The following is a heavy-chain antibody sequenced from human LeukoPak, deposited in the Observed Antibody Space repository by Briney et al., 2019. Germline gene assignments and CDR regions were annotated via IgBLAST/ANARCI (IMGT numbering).Heavy chain of an antibody. CDR1: GGSISSSSYY. V-gene: IGHV4-39*01. CDR2: IYYSGST. Sequence: PSETLSLTCTVSGGSISSSSYYWGWIRQPPGKGLEWIGSIYYSGSTYYNPSLKSRVTISVDTSKNQFSLKLSSVTAADTAVYYCARSSQWLVRGYYFDYWGQGTLVTVSS. D-gene: IGHD6-19*01. J-gene: IGHJ4*02. CDR3: ARSSQWLVRGYYFDY.